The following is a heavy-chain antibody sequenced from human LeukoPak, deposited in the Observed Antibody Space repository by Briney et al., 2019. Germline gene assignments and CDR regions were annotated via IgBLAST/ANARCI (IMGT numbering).Heavy chain of an antibody. D-gene: IGHD2-21*01. Sequence: SETLSLTCIVSGGSISSSIYYWAWVRQPPGKGLEWIGTVFYNGATQYSPSLRSRVTISIDTSKNHFSLKLSSVTAADTAVYYCASFFISFVVVDIWGQGTMVTVSS. V-gene: IGHV4-39*07. J-gene: IGHJ3*02. CDR3: ASFFISFVVVDI. CDR2: VFYNGAT. CDR1: GGSISSSIYY.